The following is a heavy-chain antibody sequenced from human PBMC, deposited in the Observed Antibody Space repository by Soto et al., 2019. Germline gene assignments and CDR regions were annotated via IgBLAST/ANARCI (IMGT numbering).Heavy chain of an antibody. CDR2: IYPGDSDT. V-gene: IGHV5-51*01. D-gene: IGHD3-22*01. CDR3: ARRGYYDSGGYFPFDY. J-gene: IGHJ4*02. CDR1: GYSFTSYW. Sequence: GESLKISCKGSGYSFTSYWIAWVRQMPGKGLEWMGIIYPGDSDTRHSPAFQGQVTFSVDKSTSTAHLQWSSLKAADTAMYYCARRGYYDSGGYFPFDYWGQGTQVTVSS.